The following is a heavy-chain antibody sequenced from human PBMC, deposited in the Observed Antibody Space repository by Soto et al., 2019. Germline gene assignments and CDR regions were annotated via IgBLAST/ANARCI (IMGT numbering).Heavy chain of an antibody. CDR2: IYYSGST. V-gene: IGHV4-30-4*01. CDR3: ARAYGDYDHYDS. Sequence: QVQLQESGPGLVKPSQTLSLTCTVSGCSFSVSHCYWTWLRQPPGKALEWIGYIYYSGSTYYNPSLSGRVTISVDRSKSQFSLELSSVTAADTAVYYCARAYGDYDHYDSWGQGTLVTVPS. J-gene: IGHJ4*02. CDR1: GCSFSVSHCY. D-gene: IGHD4-17*01.